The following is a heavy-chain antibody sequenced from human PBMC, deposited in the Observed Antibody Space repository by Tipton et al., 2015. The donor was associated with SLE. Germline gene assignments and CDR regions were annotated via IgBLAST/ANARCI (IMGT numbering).Heavy chain of an antibody. CDR2: ISSSSSYI. Sequence: SLRLSCAASGFTFSRYSMNWVRQAPGKGLEWVSSISSSSSYIYYADSVKGRFTISRDNAKNSLYLQMNSLRAEDTAVYYCARDNYDPYGMDVWGQGTTVTVSS. V-gene: IGHV3-21*01. CDR1: GFTFSRYS. J-gene: IGHJ6*02. CDR3: ARDNYDPYGMDV. D-gene: IGHD3-3*01.